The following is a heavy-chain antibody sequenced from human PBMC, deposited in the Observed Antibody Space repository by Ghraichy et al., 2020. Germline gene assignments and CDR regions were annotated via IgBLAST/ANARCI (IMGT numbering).Heavy chain of an antibody. D-gene: IGHD3-10*01. CDR3: AREYYGSGSYYRPPYYYYGMDV. V-gene: IGHV4-34*01. J-gene: IGHJ6*02. Sequence: SQTLSLTCAVYGGSFSGYYWSWIRQPPGKGLEWIGEINHSGSTNYNPSLKSRVTISVDTSKNQFSLKLSSVTAADTAVYYCAREYYGSGSYYRPPYYYYGMDVWGQGTTVTVSS. CDR1: GGSFSGYY. CDR2: INHSGST.